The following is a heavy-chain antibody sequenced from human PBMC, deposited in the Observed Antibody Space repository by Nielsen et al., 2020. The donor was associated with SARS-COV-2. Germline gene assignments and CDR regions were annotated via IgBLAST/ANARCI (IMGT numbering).Heavy chain of an antibody. J-gene: IGHJ4*02. V-gene: IGHV3-21*01. CDR1: GFTFSSYS. CDR2: ISSSSSYI. D-gene: IGHD1-1*01. Sequence: GESLKISCAASGFTFSSYSMNWVRQAPGKGLEWVSSISSSSSYIYYADSVKGRFTISRDNAKNSLYLQMNSLRAEDTAVYYCSRQHWNDKVLLPNDYWGQGTLVTVSS. CDR3: SRQHWNDKVLLPNDY.